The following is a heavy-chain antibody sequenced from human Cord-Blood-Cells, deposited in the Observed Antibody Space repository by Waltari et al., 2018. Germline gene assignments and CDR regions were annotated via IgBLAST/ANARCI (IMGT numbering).Heavy chain of an antibody. D-gene: IGHD6-6*01. Sequence: VQLVESGGVVVQPGGSLRLSCAASGFTFDDYAMHWVRQAPGKGLEWVSLISWDGGSTYYADSVKGRFTISRDNSKNSLYLQMNSLRAEDTALYYCAKSGDQEYPSWYYYMDVWGKGTTVTVSS. CDR3: AKSGDQEYPSWYYYMDV. V-gene: IGHV3-43D*04. CDR1: GFTFDDYA. J-gene: IGHJ6*03. CDR2: ISWDGGST.